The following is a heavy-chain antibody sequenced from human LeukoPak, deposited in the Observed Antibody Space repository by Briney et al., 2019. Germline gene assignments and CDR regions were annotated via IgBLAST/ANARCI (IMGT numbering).Heavy chain of an antibody. Sequence: PGGSLRLSCAASGFIFSTYAMHWVRQAPGKGLEWVALISYDGTNKYYADSVKGRFTISRDNSKNTLYLHMNSLRPEDTAMYYCAELGITMIGGVWGKGTTVTISS. CDR2: ISYDGTNK. V-gene: IGHV3-30*04. D-gene: IGHD3-10*02. CDR1: GFIFSTYA. CDR3: AELGITMIGGV. J-gene: IGHJ6*04.